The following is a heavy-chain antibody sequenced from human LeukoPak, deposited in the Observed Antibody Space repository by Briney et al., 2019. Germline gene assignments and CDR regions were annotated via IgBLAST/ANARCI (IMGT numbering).Heavy chain of an antibody. J-gene: IGHJ4*02. CDR3: AKDGGFWSDYSYFDY. V-gene: IGHV3-21*06. CDR1: GFTLSSHR. Sequence: GGSLRLSCAASGFTLSSHRMDWVRQAPGKGLEWVSSISSRSSFKDYADSVKGRFTISRDNAKNLLYLQMNSLRAEDTAVYFCAKDGGFWSDYSYFDYWGQGTQVTVPS. D-gene: IGHD3-3*01. CDR2: ISSRSSFK.